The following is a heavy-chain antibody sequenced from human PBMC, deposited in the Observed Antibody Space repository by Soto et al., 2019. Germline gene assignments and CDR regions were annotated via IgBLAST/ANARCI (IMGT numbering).Heavy chain of an antibody. J-gene: IGHJ4*02. CDR1: GGTFSSYA. CDR2: IIPIFGTA. CDR3: ARVPPNSYDSSGPHFDH. Sequence: QVQLVQSGAEVKKPGSSVKVSCKASGGTFSSYAISWVRQAPGQGLEWMGGIIPIFGTANYAQKFQGRVTITADESTSTAYMGLSRLRSADTAVYYCARVPPNSYDSSGPHFDHLGQGSLVTVSS. V-gene: IGHV1-69*01. D-gene: IGHD3-22*01.